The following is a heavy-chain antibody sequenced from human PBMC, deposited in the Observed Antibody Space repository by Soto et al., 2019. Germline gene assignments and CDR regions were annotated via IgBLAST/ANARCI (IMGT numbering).Heavy chain of an antibody. CDR2: IDPSASST. V-gene: IGHV5-10-1*01. CDR1: GYTFTSYW. D-gene: IGHD5-18*01. Sequence: GESLRIACKGSGYTFTSYWITGVRQRPGKGLEWMGRIDPSASSTNYSPSFQGHVTISTDKSITTAHLQWSSLKVSDTAMYYCAATGYTYGYHFDRWGQGTLVTVAS. CDR3: AATGYTYGYHFDR. J-gene: IGHJ4*02.